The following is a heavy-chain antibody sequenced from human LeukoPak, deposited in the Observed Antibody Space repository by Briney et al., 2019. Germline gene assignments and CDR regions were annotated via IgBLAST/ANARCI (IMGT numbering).Heavy chain of an antibody. CDR3: ARTVAYCGGDCFTRPYYYYYGMDV. J-gene: IGHJ6*02. V-gene: IGHV1-46*01. CDR2: INPSGGST. CDR1: GYTFTSYY. D-gene: IGHD2-21*02. Sequence: ASVKVSCKASGYTFTSYYMHWVRQAPGQGLEWMGIINPSGGSTSYAQKFQGRVTMTRDTSTSTVYMELSSLRSEDTAVYYCARTVAYCGGDCFTRPYYYYYGMDVWGQGTTVTVSS.